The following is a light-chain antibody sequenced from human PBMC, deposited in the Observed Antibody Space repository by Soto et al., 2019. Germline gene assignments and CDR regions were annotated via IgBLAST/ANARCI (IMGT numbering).Light chain of an antibody. Sequence: EIVLTQSPCTLSLSPGERATLSCRASQSVSSCYLAWYQQKPGQAPRLLIYGASSRATGIPDRFSGSGSGTEFTLTISRLEPEDFAAYYCQQYGSSPVTFGQGTQLEMK. CDR1: QSVSSCY. V-gene: IGKV3-20*01. CDR3: QQYGSSPVT. CDR2: GAS. J-gene: IGKJ5*01.